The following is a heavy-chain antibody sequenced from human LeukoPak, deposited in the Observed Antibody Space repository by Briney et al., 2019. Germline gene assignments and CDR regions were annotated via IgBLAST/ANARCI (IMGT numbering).Heavy chain of an antibody. CDR1: GYTFTSYD. CDR3: ARGRKVPAAKGVYYYYYYMDV. CDR2: MNPNSGNT. J-gene: IGHJ6*03. Sequence: ASVKVSCKAFGYTFTSYDINWVRQATGQGLEWMGWMNPNSGNTGYAQKFQGRVTITRNTSISTAYMELSSLRSEDTAVYYCARGRKVPAAKGVYYYYYYMDVWGKGTTVTVSS. D-gene: IGHD2-2*01. V-gene: IGHV1-8*03.